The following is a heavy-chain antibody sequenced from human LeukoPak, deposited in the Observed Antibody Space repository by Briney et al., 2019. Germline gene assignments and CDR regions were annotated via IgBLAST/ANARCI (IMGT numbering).Heavy chain of an antibody. CDR1: GFTVSSNY. J-gene: IGHJ4*02. CDR3: ARDRYGDYFDY. V-gene: IGHV3-53*01. Sequence: GGSLRLSGAASGFTVSSNYMSWVRQAPGKGLEWVSVIYSGGSTYYADSVKGRFTISRDNSKNTLYLQMNSLRAEDTAVYYCARDRYGDYFDYWGQGTLVTVSS. CDR2: IYSGGST. D-gene: IGHD4-17*01.